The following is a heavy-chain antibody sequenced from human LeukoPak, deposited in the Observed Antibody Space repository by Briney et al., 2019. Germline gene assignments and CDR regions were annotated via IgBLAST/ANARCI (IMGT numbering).Heavy chain of an antibody. CDR1: GFTFSSYA. J-gene: IGHJ4*02. Sequence: GGSLRLSCAASGFTFSSYAMHWVRQAPGKGLEYVSAISSNGGSTYYANSVKGRFTISRDNSKNTLYLQMNSLRAEDTAVYYCARSPLRFPFDYWGQGTLVTVSS. CDR2: ISSNGGST. D-gene: IGHD4-17*01. CDR3: ARSPLRFPFDY. V-gene: IGHV3-64*01.